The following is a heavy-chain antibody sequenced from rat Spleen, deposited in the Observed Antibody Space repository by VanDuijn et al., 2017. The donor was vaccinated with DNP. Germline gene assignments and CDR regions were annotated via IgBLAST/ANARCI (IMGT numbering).Heavy chain of an antibody. D-gene: IGHD1-11*01. J-gene: IGHJ2*01. CDR2: ISTDGHIT. CDR1: GFTFSDYY. V-gene: IGHV5-20*01. CDR3: TTDFERGY. Sequence: EVQLVESGGGLVQPGRSLKLSCAASGFTFSDYYMAWVRQAPTQGLEWVASISTDGHITYSRDSVKGRFTISRDNAKSILYLQMDSLRSEDTATFYCTTDFERGYWGQGVMVTVSS.